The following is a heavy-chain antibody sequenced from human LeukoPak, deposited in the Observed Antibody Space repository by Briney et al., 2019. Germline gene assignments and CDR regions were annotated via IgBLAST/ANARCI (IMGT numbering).Heavy chain of an antibody. CDR1: GYTLTQLS. J-gene: IGHJ3*02. CDR3: ATNRQIMILGVVIMPAFDI. D-gene: IGHD3-3*01. V-gene: IGHV1-24*01. Sequence: ASVKVSCKVSGYTLTQLSVHWVRQAPGKGLEWMGGFDVEDGEIIYAQKFQGRVTMTEDTSADTAYMELSSLRSEDTAVYYCATNRQIMILGVVIMPAFDIWGQGTMVTVSS. CDR2: FDVEDGEI.